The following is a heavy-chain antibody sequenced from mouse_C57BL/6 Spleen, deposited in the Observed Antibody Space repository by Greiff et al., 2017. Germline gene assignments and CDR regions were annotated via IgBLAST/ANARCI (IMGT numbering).Heavy chain of an antibody. CDR3: ARYDGYIDY. Sequence: VQLQQPGAELVKPGASVKLSCKASGYTFTSYWMHWVKQRPGQGLEWIGMIHPNSGSTNYNEKFKSKATLTVDKSSSTAYVQLSSLASEDSAVYYCARYDGYIDYWGQGTSVTVSS. V-gene: IGHV1-64*01. CDR1: GYTFTSYW. D-gene: IGHD2-3*01. CDR2: IHPNSGST. J-gene: IGHJ4*01.